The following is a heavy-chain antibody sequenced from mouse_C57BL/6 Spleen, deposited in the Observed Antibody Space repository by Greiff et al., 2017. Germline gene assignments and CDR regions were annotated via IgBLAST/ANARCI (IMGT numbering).Heavy chain of an antibody. CDR2: ISSGSSTI. Sequence: EVNLVESGGGLVKPGGSLKLSCAASGFTFSDYGMHWVRQAPEKGLEWVAYISSGSSTIYYADTVKGRFTISRDNAKNTLFLQMTSLRSEDTAMYYCARTHYYGSSPYAMDYWGQGTSVTVSS. CDR1: GFTFSDYG. D-gene: IGHD1-1*01. CDR3: ARTHYYGSSPYAMDY. J-gene: IGHJ4*01. V-gene: IGHV5-17*01.